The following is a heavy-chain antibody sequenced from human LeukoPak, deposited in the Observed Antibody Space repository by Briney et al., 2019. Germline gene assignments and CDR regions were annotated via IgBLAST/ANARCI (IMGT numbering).Heavy chain of an antibody. J-gene: IGHJ6*03. CDR1: GFTFSSYG. Sequence: PGGSLRLSCAASGFTFSSYGMSWVRQAPGQGLEWVSEISGSGSSTYYADSVKGRFSISRDSSKNILYLQMNSLRAEDTAVYYCAKDRCTNGVGCYYYYMDVWGKGTTVTISS. D-gene: IGHD2-8*01. V-gene: IGHV3-23*01. CDR2: ISGSGSST. CDR3: AKDRCTNGVGCYYYYMDV.